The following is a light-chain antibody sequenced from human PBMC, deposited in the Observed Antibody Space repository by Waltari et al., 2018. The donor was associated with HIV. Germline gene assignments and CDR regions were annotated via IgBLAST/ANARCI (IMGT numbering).Light chain of an antibody. CDR1: QAIGAN. V-gene: IGKV1-39*01. J-gene: IGKJ5*01. CDR2: AAS. Sequence: DFQMAQSPSSLAASVGDRVTLSCRTSQAIGANLNWYQRKSGKAPTLLLYAASILHTNVSSRFSGGGSGTNFTLTSNSLQPDDSATYYCQQTSLLPRTFGRGTRLEI. CDR3: QQTSLLPRT.